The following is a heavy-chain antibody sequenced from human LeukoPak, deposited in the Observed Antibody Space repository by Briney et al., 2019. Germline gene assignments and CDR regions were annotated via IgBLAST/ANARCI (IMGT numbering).Heavy chain of an antibody. CDR3: ARGLFGGFAAAPFDH. CDR2: IIPMLGKT. CDR1: GGTFDNYA. D-gene: IGHD2-2*01. J-gene: IGHJ4*02. V-gene: IGHV1-69*04. Sequence: SVKVSCKASGGTFDNYAVNWVREAPGRGLEWMGRIIPMLGKTNSAQKFQDRVTFTADKSTGTAYMELTHLRPDDTAVYFCARGLFGGFAAAPFDHWGQGTLVTV.